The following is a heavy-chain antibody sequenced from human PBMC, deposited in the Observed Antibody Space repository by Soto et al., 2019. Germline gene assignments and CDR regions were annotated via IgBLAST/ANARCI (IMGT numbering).Heavy chain of an antibody. D-gene: IGHD2-15*01. J-gene: IGHJ3*02. CDR3: APHVSCSGGSCQYDAFAI. V-gene: IGHV3-23*01. CDR2: ITADGGT. Sequence: EVQVLESGGGLVQPGGSLRLSCEGSEFTVSGHAMTWIRQAPGKGPEWVSTITADGGTYYADSVKGRFAMSRDTSENTVYLGGDSLGAEDTAAYYCAPHVSCSGGSCQYDAFAIRGQGTMVTVSS. CDR1: EFTVSGHA.